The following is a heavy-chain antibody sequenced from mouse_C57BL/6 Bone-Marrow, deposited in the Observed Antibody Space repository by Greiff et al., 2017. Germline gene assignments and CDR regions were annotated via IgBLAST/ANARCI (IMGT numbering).Heavy chain of an antibody. CDR1: GFSLTSYG. Sequence: QVHVKQSGPGLVQPSQSLSITCTVSGFSLTSYGVHWVRQSPGKGLEWLGVIWSGGSTAYNAAFISRLSISTDNSKGQVFFKMDSLQADDTAIYYCASLYDYDDYYAMDYWGQGTSVTVSS. CDR2: IWSGGST. J-gene: IGHJ4*01. CDR3: ASLYDYDDYYAMDY. D-gene: IGHD2-4*01. V-gene: IGHV2-2*01.